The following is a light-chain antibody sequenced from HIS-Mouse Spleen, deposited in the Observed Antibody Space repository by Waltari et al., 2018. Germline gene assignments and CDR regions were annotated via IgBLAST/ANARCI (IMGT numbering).Light chain of an antibody. CDR1: QGISSY. J-gene: IGKJ1*01. CDR2: AAS. CDR3: QQLNSYPLT. V-gene: IGKV1-9*01. Sequence: DIQLTQSPSFLSASVGDRVTITCRARQGISSYFAWYQQKPGKGPKLLIYAASTLQSGVPSRFSGSGSGTEFTLTISSLQPEDYATYYCQQLNSYPLTFGQGTKVEIK.